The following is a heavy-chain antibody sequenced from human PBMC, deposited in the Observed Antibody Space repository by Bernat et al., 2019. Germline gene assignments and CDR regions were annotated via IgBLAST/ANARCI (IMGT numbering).Heavy chain of an antibody. Sequence: QITLKESGPTLVKPTQTLTLTCTFSGFSLSTSGVGVGWIRQPPGKALEWLALIYWDDDKRYSPSLKSRLTITKDTSKNQVVLTMTNMDPVDTATYYCARVDTAIVTFDYWGQGTLVTVSS. J-gene: IGHJ4*02. CDR1: GFSLSTSGVG. V-gene: IGHV2-5*02. CDR3: ARVDTAIVTFDY. CDR2: IYWDDDK. D-gene: IGHD5-18*01.